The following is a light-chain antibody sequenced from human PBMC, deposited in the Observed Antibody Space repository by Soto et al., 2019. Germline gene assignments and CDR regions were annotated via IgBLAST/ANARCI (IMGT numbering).Light chain of an antibody. J-gene: IGKJ5*01. CDR2: DAS. Sequence: EIQMTHSPSCLSASLGNIVTITFRASQSISTYLNWYQKKPLKSPNLLIYDASRLQSGVPSRFSGSGGGTDFTLSISSVQPEDFATYFCQQSYMDPITFGQGTRLEIK. V-gene: IGKV1-39*01. CDR1: QSISTY. CDR3: QQSYMDPIT.